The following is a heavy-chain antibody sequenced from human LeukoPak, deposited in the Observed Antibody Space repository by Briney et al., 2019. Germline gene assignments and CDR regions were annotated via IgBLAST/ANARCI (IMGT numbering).Heavy chain of an antibody. J-gene: IGHJ3*02. V-gene: IGHV3-48*03. CDR3: ARSPSNYYDILTGGTSDAFDI. CDR1: GFTFSSYE. Sequence: GGSLRLSCAASGFTFSSYEMNWVRQAPGKGLEWVSYISSSGSTIYYADSVKGRFTVSRDNSKNTLYLQMNSLRAEDTAVYYCARSPSNYYDILTGGTSDAFDIWGQGTMVTVSS. D-gene: IGHD3-9*01. CDR2: ISSSGSTI.